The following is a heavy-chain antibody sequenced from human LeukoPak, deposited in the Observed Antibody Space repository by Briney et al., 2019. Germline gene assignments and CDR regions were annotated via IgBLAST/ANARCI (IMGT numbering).Heavy chain of an antibody. D-gene: IGHD3-16*02. J-gene: IGHJ5*02. V-gene: IGHV4-39*01. CDR1: GGSISSSSYS. CDR2: IYYSGST. CDR3: ARQITFGGVIVPYNWFDP. Sequence: SETLSLTCTVSGGSISSSSYSWGWLCQPPGKGLEWIVSIYYSGSTYYNPSLKSRVTISVDTSKNQFSLKLSSVTAADTAVYYCARQITFGGVIVPYNWFDPWGQGTLVTVSS.